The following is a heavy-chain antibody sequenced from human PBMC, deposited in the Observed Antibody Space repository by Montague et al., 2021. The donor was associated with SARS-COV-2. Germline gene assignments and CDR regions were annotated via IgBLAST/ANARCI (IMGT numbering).Heavy chain of an antibody. V-gene: IGHV4-39*02. CDR1: GGSITNKIYY. D-gene: IGHD2-15*01. CDR2: MDYIGNT. Sequence: SETLSLTCTVSGGSITNKIYYWAWIRQPPGKGLEWIGSMDYIGNTFYNPSLKSRVTISVVTSKNHFTLKLRSVTAAETAVYYCVRVKRETDCRFSPAAFDLWGQGTKVTVSS. J-gene: IGHJ3*01. CDR3: VRVKRETDCRFSPAAFDL.